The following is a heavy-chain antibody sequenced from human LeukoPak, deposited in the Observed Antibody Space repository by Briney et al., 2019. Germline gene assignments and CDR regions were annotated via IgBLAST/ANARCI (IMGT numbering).Heavy chain of an antibody. J-gene: IGHJ3*02. D-gene: IGHD3-16*02. Sequence: SETLSLTCDVSGSSVNSDQYWGWMRHSPGAGLEWIGSAHQTGSPYYNPSLGSRVSLSIDSTKNSFSLRLTSVTAAATAVYYCAMLRLGELSLLANAYDIWGQGTMVIVSS. CDR2: AHQTGSP. V-gene: IGHV4-38-2*01. CDR1: GSSVNSDQY. CDR3: AMLRLGELSLLANAYDI.